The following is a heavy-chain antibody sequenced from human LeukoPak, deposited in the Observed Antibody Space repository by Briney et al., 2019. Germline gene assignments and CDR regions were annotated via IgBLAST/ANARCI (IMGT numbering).Heavy chain of an antibody. CDR1: GGSFSGYY. J-gene: IGHJ4*02. CDR3: ARHPLPRWGFDY. D-gene: IGHD1-26*01. CDR2: INHSGST. V-gene: IGHV4-34*01. Sequence: KPSETLSLTCAVYGGSFSGYYWSWIRQPPGEGLEWIGEINHSGSTNYNPSLKSRVTISVDTSKNQFSLKLSSVTAADTAVYYCARHPLPRWGFDYWGQGTLVTVSS.